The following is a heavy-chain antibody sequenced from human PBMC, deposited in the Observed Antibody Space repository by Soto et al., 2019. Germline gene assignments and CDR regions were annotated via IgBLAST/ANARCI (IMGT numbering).Heavy chain of an antibody. CDR2: TKYNGSS. V-gene: IGHV4-59*02. J-gene: IGHJ3*02. D-gene: IGHD6-19*01. Sequence: PSETLSLTCVVSGGSVTTYYWSWIRQFPGKGLEWIGNTKYNGSSNYNPSLRSRVSISIDMTKNQLSLMLTSVTAADTAVYYCARGMNGAWSDDIDTWGQGTMVTVSS. CDR1: GGSVTTYY. CDR3: ARGMNGAWSDDIDT.